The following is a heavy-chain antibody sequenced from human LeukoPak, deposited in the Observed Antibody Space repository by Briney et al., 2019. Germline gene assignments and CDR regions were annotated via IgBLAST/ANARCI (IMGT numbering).Heavy chain of an antibody. CDR2: INPNRGGT. J-gene: IGHJ4*02. Sequence: AASVTVSCTASGYTSTGYYMHWVRQAPGQGLEWMGWINPNRGGTNYAQKFQGRVTMTRDTSISTAYMELSRLRSDDTVVYYCARARGPDFWSGYAYDYWGQGTLVTVSS. CDR3: ARARGPDFWSGYAYDY. CDR1: GYTSTGYY. D-gene: IGHD3-3*01. V-gene: IGHV1-2*02.